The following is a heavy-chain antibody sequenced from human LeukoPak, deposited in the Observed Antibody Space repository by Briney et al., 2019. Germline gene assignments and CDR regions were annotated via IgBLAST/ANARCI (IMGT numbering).Heavy chain of an antibody. V-gene: IGHV1-2*02. Sequence: GASVKVSCKASGGTFSSYAISWVRQAPGQGLEWMGWINPKNAGTNFAQRFQGRVTMTRDTSISTVYMELSRLRSDDTALYYCARVPPYYYYMDVWGKGTTVTVSS. J-gene: IGHJ6*03. CDR2: INPKNAGT. CDR1: GGTFSSYA. CDR3: ARVPPYYYYMDV.